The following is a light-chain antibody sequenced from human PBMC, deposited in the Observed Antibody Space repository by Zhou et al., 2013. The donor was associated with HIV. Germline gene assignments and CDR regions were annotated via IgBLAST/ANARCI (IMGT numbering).Light chain of an antibody. V-gene: IGKV1-39*01. CDR2: AAS. CDR3: QQANSFPLT. CDR1: QSISNF. J-gene: IGKJ4*01. Sequence: DIQMTQSPSSLSASVEDRVTITCLASQSISNFLNWYQQKPGKAPKLLIYAASTLQSGVPSRFSGSGSGTDFTLTISSLQPEDFATYYCQQANSFPLTFGGGTTVDLK.